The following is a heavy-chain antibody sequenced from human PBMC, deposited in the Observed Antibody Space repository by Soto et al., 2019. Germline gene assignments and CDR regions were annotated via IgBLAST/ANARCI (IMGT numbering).Heavy chain of an antibody. CDR3: ARDGVRHSGGIDS. D-gene: IGHD2-8*01. CDR2: IIPIFGTA. Sequence: QVQLVQSGAEVKKPGSSVKVSCKASGGTFSSYSINWVRQAPGQGLEWMGEIIPIFGTANYAQKFQGRVTITADESTSTAYMELSSLRSEDTAVYYCARDGVRHSGGIDSWGQGTLVTVSS. J-gene: IGHJ4*02. CDR1: GGTFSSYS. V-gene: IGHV1-69*01.